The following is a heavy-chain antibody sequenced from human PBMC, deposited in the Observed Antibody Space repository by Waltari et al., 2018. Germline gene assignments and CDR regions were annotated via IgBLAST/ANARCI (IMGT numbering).Heavy chain of an antibody. J-gene: IGHJ4*02. D-gene: IGHD6-19*01. CDR3: TRDPHSSGWGWGFDY. Sequence: QVQFVQSGAEVKKPGASVKISCKASGYAFVNYAIHWVRQDPGQRLEWMGWINAGNAYTKYSQNFQDRLIITRDTSANTAYMELGSLTSEDTAVYYCTRDPHSSGWGWGFDYWGQGTLVTVSS. CDR2: INAGNAYT. CDR1: GYAFVNYA. V-gene: IGHV1-3*01.